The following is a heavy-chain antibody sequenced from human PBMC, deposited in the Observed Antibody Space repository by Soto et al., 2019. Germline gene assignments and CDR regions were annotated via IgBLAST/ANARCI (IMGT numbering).Heavy chain of an antibody. CDR2: IGTAGDT. CDR1: GFTFSSYD. J-gene: IGHJ3*02. D-gene: IGHD4-17*01. V-gene: IGHV3-13*01. Sequence: GGSLRLSCAASGFTFSSYDMHWVRQATGKGLEWVSAIGTAGDTYYPGSVKGRFTISRENAKNSLYLQMNSLRAGDTAVYYCARAVTGRGYGDRGAFDIWGQGTMVTVSS. CDR3: ARAVTGRGYGDRGAFDI.